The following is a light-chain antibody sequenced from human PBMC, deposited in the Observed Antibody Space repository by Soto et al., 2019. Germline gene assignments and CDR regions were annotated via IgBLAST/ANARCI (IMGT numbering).Light chain of an antibody. Sequence: DIQLTQSPSFLSASVGDGITISCRASQGISNYLAWYQQKPGKPPKLLIHSASTLQSGVPSRFSGSGGGTEFTLTISSLQPEDFATYYCQHRHSYPITFGQGTRLEIK. CDR2: SAS. J-gene: IGKJ5*01. CDR3: QHRHSYPIT. V-gene: IGKV1-9*01. CDR1: QGISNY.